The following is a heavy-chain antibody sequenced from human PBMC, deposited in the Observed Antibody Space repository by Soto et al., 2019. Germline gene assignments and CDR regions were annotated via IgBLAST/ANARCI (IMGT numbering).Heavy chain of an antibody. Sequence: SCPTLLNPTHTLTLTCTFSCFSLITSVVFVGWIRQPPGKALEWLALIYWDDDKRYSPSLKSRLTITKDTSKNQVVLTMTNMDPVDTAKYYCEQRHGVWEVWGKGTTVTVSS. D-gene: IGHD3-10*01. V-gene: IGHV2-5*02. J-gene: IGHJ6*04. CDR3: EQRHGVWEV. CDR1: CFSLITSVVF. CDR2: IYWDDDK.